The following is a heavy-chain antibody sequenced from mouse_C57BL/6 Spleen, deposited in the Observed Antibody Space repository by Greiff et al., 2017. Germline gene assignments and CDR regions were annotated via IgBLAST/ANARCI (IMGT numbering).Heavy chain of an antibody. Sequence: EVQLVESGGGLVKPGGSLKLSCAASGFTFSDYGMHWVRQAPEKGLEWVAYISSGSSTIYYADTVKGRFTISRDNAKNTLFLQMTSLRSEDTAMYYCARNDYDLGAWFAYWGQGTLVTVSA. CDR2: ISSGSSTI. CDR3: ARNDYDLGAWFAY. J-gene: IGHJ3*01. V-gene: IGHV5-17*01. CDR1: GFTFSDYG. D-gene: IGHD2-4*01.